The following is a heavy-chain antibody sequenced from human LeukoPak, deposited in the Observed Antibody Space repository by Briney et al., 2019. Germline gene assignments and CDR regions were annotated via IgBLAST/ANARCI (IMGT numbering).Heavy chain of an antibody. V-gene: IGHV3-30*03. D-gene: IGHD2-21*02. CDR3: ASKWYCGGDCYYQIDF. J-gene: IGHJ4*02. CDR1: GFTFSTYV. CDR2: ISSDGSNQ. Sequence: PGGSLRLSCAASGFTFSTYVMHWVRQAPGKGLEWVSLISSDGSNQYYADSVKGRFTISRDNSKNTLYLQMNSLRAEDTAVFYCASKWYCGGDCYYQIDFWGQGTLVTVSS.